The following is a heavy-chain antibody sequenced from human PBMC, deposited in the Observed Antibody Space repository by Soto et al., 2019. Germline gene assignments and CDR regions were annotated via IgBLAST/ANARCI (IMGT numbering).Heavy chain of an antibody. CDR3: AKDEEYSSSWETGAYYYYYYMYV. Sequence: PGGSLRLSCAASGFTFSSYAMSWVRQAPGKGLEWVSAISGSGGSTYYADSVKGRFTISRDNSKNTLYLQMNSLRAEDTAVYYCAKDEEYSSSWETGAYYYYYYMYVWGKGTTVTVS. CDR2: ISGSGGST. J-gene: IGHJ6*03. V-gene: IGHV3-23*01. CDR1: GFTFSSYA. D-gene: IGHD6-6*01.